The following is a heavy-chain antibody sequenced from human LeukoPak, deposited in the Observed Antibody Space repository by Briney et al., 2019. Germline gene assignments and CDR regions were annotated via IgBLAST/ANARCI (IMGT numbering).Heavy chain of an antibody. CDR2: ISGDGHST. Sequence: GGSLILSCSASGFTFSDYGMHWVRQAPGKGLEYVSAISGDGHSTYYADSLKGRFTISRDNSRKTLYLQMSSLRDEDTAVYYCARDPGYCGRTSCYAVWNFDSWGQGTLVTVSS. D-gene: IGHD2-2*01. J-gene: IGHJ4*02. CDR1: GFTFSDYG. V-gene: IGHV3-64*04. CDR3: ARDPGYCGRTSCYAVWNFDS.